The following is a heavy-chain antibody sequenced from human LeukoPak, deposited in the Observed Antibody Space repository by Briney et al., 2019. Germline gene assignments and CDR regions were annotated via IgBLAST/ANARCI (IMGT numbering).Heavy chain of an antibody. Sequence: SETLSLTCTVSGGSISSYYWSWIRQPPGKGLEWIGYIYYSGSTNYNPSLKSRVTISVDTSKNQFSLKLSSVTAADTAVYYCARVVWFWSAYYTLSHFDPWGQGTLVTVSS. CDR3: ARVVWFWSAYYTLSHFDP. V-gene: IGHV4-59*01. CDR1: GGSISSYY. J-gene: IGHJ5*02. D-gene: IGHD3-3*01. CDR2: IYYSGST.